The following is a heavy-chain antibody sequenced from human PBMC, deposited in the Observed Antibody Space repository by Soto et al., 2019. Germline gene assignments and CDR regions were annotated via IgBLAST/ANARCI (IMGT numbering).Heavy chain of an antibody. CDR2: IYYSGST. V-gene: IGHV4-59*01. D-gene: IGHD3-22*01. CDR3: ARAETYYYDSSGYWFDP. CDR1: GGSISSYY. J-gene: IGHJ5*02. Sequence: SETLSLTCTVSGGSISSYYWSWIRQPPGKGLEWIGYIYYSGSTNYNPSLKSRVTISVDTSKNQFSLKLSSVTAADTAVYYCARAETYYYDSSGYWFDPWGQGTRVTVSS.